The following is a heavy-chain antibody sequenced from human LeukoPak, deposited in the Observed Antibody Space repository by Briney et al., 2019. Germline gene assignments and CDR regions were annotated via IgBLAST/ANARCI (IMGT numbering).Heavy chain of an antibody. J-gene: IGHJ4*02. Sequence: ASVKVSCKASGGTFSSYTISWVLQATGQGLEWMGWMNPNSGNTGYAQKFQGRVTITRNTSISTAYMELSSLRSEDTAVYYCARGRAKRCSGGSCYFDYWGQGTLVTVSS. D-gene: IGHD2-15*01. CDR3: ARGRAKRCSGGSCYFDY. CDR1: GGTFSSYT. V-gene: IGHV1-8*03. CDR2: MNPNSGNT.